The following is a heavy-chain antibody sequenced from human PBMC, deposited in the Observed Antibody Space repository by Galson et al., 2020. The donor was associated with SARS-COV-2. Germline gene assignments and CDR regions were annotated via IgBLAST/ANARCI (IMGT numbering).Heavy chain of an antibody. CDR2: ISYDGINK. J-gene: IGHJ6*02. D-gene: IGHD7-27*01. CDR3: ARDSSGEGYYYGMDV. CDR1: GFTFSTYP. V-gene: IGHV3-30-3*01. Sequence: SCAASGFTFSTYPMYWVRQAPGKGLEWVAVISYDGINKHYADSVKGRFTISRENSKNTLYLQMNSLRAEDTAVYCCARDSSGEGYYYGMDVWGQGTTVTVSS.